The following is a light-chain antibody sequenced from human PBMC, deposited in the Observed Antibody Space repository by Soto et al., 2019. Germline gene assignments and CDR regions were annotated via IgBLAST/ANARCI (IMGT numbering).Light chain of an antibody. CDR2: KAS. V-gene: IGKV1-5*03. Sequence: DIQMTQSPSTLSESVGERVTITCRASQGIGNLLAWYQQKPGKAPKLLIYKASSLESGVPSRFSGRGSGTEFTLTISSLQPDDFATYYCQQYNSYSTFGQGTKVEIK. CDR1: QGIGNL. J-gene: IGKJ1*01. CDR3: QQYNSYST.